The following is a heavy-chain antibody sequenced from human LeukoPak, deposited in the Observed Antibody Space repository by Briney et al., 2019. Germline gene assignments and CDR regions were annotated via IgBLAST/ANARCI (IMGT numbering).Heavy chain of an antibody. D-gene: IGHD6-13*01. Sequence: GASVKVSCKASGFTFTAYHMHWVRQAPGQGLEWMGWINPDSGGTNYAQKFQGRVTMTRDTSISTAYMELSRLRSDDTAVYYCARVGGYSSSWPRPYNWFDPWGQGTLVTVSS. CDR3: ARVGGYSSSWPRPYNWFDP. CDR1: GFTFTAYH. CDR2: INPDSGGT. J-gene: IGHJ5*02. V-gene: IGHV1-2*02.